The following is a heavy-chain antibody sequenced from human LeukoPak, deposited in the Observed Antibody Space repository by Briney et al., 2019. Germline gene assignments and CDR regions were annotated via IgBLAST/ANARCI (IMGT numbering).Heavy chain of an antibody. CDR3: EKDGGTDWYSYGRLDY. V-gene: IGHV3-30*18. D-gene: IGHD5-18*01. CDR1: GFTFSSYG. CDR2: ISDDGSNK. J-gene: IGHJ4*02. Sequence: GGSLRLSCAASGFTFSSYGMHWVRLAPGKGLEWVAVISDDGSNKYYVDSVKGRFTISRDNSKNTLYLQMNSLRAEDTAVYYCEKDGGTDWYSYGRLDYWGQGTLVTVSS.